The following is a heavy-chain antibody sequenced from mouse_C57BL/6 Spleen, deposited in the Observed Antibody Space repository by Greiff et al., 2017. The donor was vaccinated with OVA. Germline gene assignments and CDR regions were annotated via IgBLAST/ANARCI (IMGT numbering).Heavy chain of an antibody. CDR3: ARSGYYGSSPRWGFDV. Sequence: QVQLQQPGAELVKPGASVKLSCKASGYTFTSYWMHWVKQRPGQGLEWIGMIHPNSGSTNYNEKFKSKATLTVDKSSSTAYMQLSSLTSEDSAVYYCARSGYYGSSPRWGFDVWGTGTTVTVSS. J-gene: IGHJ1*03. V-gene: IGHV1-64*01. CDR2: IHPNSGST. CDR1: GYTFTSYW. D-gene: IGHD1-1*01.